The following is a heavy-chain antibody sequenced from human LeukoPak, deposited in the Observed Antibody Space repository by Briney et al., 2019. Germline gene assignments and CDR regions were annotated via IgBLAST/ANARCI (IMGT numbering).Heavy chain of an antibody. Sequence: SETLSLTCTVSGGSISSYYWSCIRQPPGKGLEWIGYIYYSGSTNYNPSLKSRVTISVDTSKNQFSLKLSSVTGADTAVYYCATTTVTTSDWYFDLWGRGTLVTVSS. V-gene: IGHV4-59*01. CDR2: IYYSGST. D-gene: IGHD4-17*01. CDR3: ATTTVTTSDWYFDL. CDR1: GGSISSYY. J-gene: IGHJ2*01.